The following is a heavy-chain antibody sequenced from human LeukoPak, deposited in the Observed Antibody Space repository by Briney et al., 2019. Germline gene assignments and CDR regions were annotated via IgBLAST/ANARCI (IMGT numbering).Heavy chain of an antibody. CDR3: ARISRLWELLPEAYYFDY. V-gene: IGHV1-2*02. CDR2: INPNSGGT. J-gene: IGHJ4*02. D-gene: IGHD1-26*01. CDR1: GYTFTGYY. Sequence: GASVKVSCKASGYTFTGYYMHWVRQAPGQGLEWMGWINPNSGGTNYAQKFQRRVTLTRDASINTAYMELSRLRSDDTAVYYCARISRLWELLPEAYYFDYWGQGTLVTVSS.